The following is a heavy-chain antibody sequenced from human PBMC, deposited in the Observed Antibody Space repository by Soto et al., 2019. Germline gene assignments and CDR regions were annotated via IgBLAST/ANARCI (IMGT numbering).Heavy chain of an antibody. Sequence: SQTLSLTCAISGGSVSSNSAAWNWIRQSPSRGLEWLGRTYYRSKWYNDYAVSVKSRITINPDTSKNQFSLQLNSVTPEDTAVYYCARDHTGTTRYYYYGMDVWGQGTTVTVSS. CDR2: TYYRSKWYN. CDR1: GGSVSSNSAA. V-gene: IGHV6-1*01. CDR3: ARDHTGTTRYYYYGMDV. J-gene: IGHJ6*02. D-gene: IGHD1-7*01.